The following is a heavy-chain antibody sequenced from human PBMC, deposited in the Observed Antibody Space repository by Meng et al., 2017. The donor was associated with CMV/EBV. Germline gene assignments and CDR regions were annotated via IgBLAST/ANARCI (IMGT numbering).Heavy chain of an antibody. V-gene: IGHV3-21*01. CDR2: INSSSSYI. Sequence: ESLKISGAASGFTFSSYSMNWVRQAPGKGLEWVSSINSSSSYIYYADSVKGRFTISRDNAKNSLYLQMNSLRAEDTAVYYCARDLQWDSPGYGMDVWGQGTTVTVSS. D-gene: IGHD3-3*01. J-gene: IGHJ6*02. CDR1: GFTFSSYS. CDR3: ARDLQWDSPGYGMDV.